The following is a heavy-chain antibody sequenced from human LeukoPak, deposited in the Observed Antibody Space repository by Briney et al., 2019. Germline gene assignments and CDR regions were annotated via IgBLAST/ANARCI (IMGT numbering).Heavy chain of an antibody. CDR1: GGSVGSFSIYY. J-gene: IGHJ4*02. D-gene: IGHD3-22*01. V-gene: IGHV4-4*07. CDR2: IYTGGST. Sequence: SGTLSLTCSVSGGSVGSFSIYYWSWVRQPAGKGLEWIGRIYTGGSTSTSYNPSLKSRVSISVDKSKNHFSLTLRSVTAADTAVYYCAMYNYDTSGFDYWGQGTRVTVSS. CDR3: AMYNYDTSGFDY.